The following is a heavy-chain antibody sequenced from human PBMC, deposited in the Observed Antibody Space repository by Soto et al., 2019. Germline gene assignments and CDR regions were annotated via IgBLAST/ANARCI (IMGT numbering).Heavy chain of an antibody. CDR1: GLIFSSSA. CDR3: AKDSGANY. J-gene: IGHJ4*02. V-gene: IGHV3-23*01. Sequence: GGSLRLSCAASGLIFSSSAMSWVRQAPGKGLKWVSGISDSGGITFYADSVKGRFTISRDNSRNTLYLQVNSLRAEDTAIYFCAKDSGANYWGKGILGTVSS. CDR2: ISDSGGIT.